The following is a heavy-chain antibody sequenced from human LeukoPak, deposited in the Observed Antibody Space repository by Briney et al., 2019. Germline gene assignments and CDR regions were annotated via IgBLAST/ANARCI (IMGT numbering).Heavy chain of an antibody. D-gene: IGHD3-22*01. J-gene: IGHJ3*02. Sequence: GGSLRLSCAASGFTFSSYAMSWVRQAPGKRLEWVSAISGSGCSTYYADSVNGRFTISRDNSKNTLYVQMNSLRAEDTAVYYCARDYYDSSGPEPAFDIWGQGTMVTVSS. CDR2: ISGSGCST. CDR1: GFTFSSYA. CDR3: ARDYYDSSGPEPAFDI. V-gene: IGHV3-23*01.